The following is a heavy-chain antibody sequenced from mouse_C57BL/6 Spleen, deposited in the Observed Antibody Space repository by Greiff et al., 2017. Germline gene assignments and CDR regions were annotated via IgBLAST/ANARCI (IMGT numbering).Heavy chain of an antibody. CDR3: ARDWYFDV. CDR2: IYPGDGDT. Sequence: QMQLKQSGPELVKPGASVKISCKASGYAFSSSWMNWVQQRPGKGLEWIGRIYPGDGDTNYNGKFKGKATLTADKSSSTAYMQLSSLTSEDSAVYFCARDWYFDVWGTGTTVTVSS. J-gene: IGHJ1*03. CDR1: GYAFSSSW. V-gene: IGHV1-82*01.